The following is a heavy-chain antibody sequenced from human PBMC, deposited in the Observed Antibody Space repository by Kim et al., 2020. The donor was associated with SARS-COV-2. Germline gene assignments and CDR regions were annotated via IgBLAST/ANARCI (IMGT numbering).Heavy chain of an antibody. CDR1: GFPFDGFS. Sequence: GGSLRLSCLASGFPFDGFSMHWVRQVPGRRLEWVSLINKDGRKTFYSDSVKGRFTISRDNSENSLYLQMDGLTPEDTALYYCAKEQLGTRSVSFDSWVQG. J-gene: IGHJ4*02. D-gene: IGHD1-1*01. CDR2: INKDGRKT. CDR3: AKEQLGTRSVSFDS. V-gene: IGHV3-43*01.